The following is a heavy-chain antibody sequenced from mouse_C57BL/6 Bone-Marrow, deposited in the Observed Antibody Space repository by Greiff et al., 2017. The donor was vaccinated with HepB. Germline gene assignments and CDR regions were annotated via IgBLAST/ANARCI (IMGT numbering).Heavy chain of an antibody. D-gene: IGHD3-3*01. V-gene: IGHV1-22*01. Sequence: QLQQSGPSLFQPGAPSKMSCKASGSPLTDYNPPWVKQSHGKSLDSLGYINPNNGGTSYNQKFKGKATLTVNKSSSTAYMELRSLTSEDSAVYYCAREGREEPYWYFDVWGTGTTVTVSS. CDR3: AREGREEPYWYFDV. CDR1: GSPLTDYN. CDR2: INPNNGGT. J-gene: IGHJ1*03.